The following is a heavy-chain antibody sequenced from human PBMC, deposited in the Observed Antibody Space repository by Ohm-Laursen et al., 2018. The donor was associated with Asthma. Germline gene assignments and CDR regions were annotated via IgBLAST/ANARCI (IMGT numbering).Heavy chain of an antibody. V-gene: IGHV4-31*03. CDR1: GGSISSGGYY. Sequence: TLSLTCTVSGGSISSGGYYWSWIRQHPGKGLEWIGYIYYSGSTYYNPSLKSRVTISVDTSKNQFSLKLSSVTAADTAVYYCARVGTDDYGDANYYYYYGMDVWGQGTTVTVSS. CDR2: IYYSGST. CDR3: ARVGTDDYGDANYYYYYGMDV. D-gene: IGHD4-17*01. J-gene: IGHJ6*02.